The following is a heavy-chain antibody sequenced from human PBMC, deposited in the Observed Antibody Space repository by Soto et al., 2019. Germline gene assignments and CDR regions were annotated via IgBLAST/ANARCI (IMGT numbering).Heavy chain of an antibody. CDR2: IVRNGGGI. J-gene: IGHJ1*01. CDR3: AKAKRRYGRYDVEC. D-gene: IGHD5-12*01. CDR1: GFRFSSYA. V-gene: IGHV3-23*01. Sequence: GGSLRLSCVASGFRFSSYAMNWVRQAPGKGLEWISVIVRNGGGIYYADSVKGRFTISRDNSKDTWYLQMNSLGAEDTAVYYSAKAKRRYGRYDVECWGQGSLVTVFS.